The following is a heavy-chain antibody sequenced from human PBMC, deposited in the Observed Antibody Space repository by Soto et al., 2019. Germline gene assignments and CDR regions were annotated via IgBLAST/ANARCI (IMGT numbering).Heavy chain of an antibody. D-gene: IGHD3-10*01. J-gene: IGHJ4*02. CDR1: CGSFSGYY. V-gene: IGHV4-34*01. Sequence: SETLSLTCAFYCGSFSGYYWSWIRQPPGKGLEWIGEINHSGSTNYNPSLKSRVTISVDTSKNQFSLKLSSVTAADTAVYYCARAHRTMVRGVIGYWGQGTLVTVSS. CDR2: INHSGST. CDR3: ARAHRTMVRGVIGY.